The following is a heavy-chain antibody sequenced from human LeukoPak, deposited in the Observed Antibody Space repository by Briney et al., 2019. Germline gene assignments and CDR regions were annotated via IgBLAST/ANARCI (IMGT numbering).Heavy chain of an antibody. CDR3: ANSICGPECMGDY. CDR1: GFTVSSNY. D-gene: IGHD2-8*01. CDR2: ISGSGGST. J-gene: IGHJ4*02. V-gene: IGHV3-23*01. Sequence: GGSLRLSCAASGFTVSSNYMSWVRQAPGKGLEWVSAISGSGGSTYYADSVKGRFTISRDNSKNTLYLQMNSLRAEDTAVYYCANSICGPECMGDYWGQGTLVTVSS.